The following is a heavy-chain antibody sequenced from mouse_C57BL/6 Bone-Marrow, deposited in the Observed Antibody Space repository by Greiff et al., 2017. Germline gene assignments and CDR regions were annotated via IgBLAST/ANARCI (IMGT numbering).Heavy chain of an antibody. CDR3: ARQGTEGFAY. V-gene: IGHV5-12*01. CDR2: ISNGGGST. CDR1: GFTFSDYY. D-gene: IGHD4-1*01. Sequence: EVQLQESGGGLVQPGGSLKLSCAASGFTFSDYYMYWVRQTPEKRLEWVAYISNGGGSTYYPDTVKGRFTISRDNAKNTLYLQMSRLKSEDTAMYYCARQGTEGFAYWGQGTLVTVSA. J-gene: IGHJ3*01.